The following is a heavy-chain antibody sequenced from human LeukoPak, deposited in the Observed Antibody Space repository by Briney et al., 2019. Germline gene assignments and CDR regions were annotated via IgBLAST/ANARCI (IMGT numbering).Heavy chain of an antibody. V-gene: IGHV1-46*01. CDR3: ATDLPTGFGSTAY. D-gene: IGHD3-10*01. CDR2: INPSGSAT. CDR1: GNTFTNNF. Sequence: AASVTVSCKASGNTFTNNFMHWVRQAPGQGLEWMGLINPSGSATTYPQKLQGRVTMTRDTSTNTVYMELSSLRSEDTAVYYCATDLPTGFGSTAYWGQGTLDPVSS. J-gene: IGHJ1*01.